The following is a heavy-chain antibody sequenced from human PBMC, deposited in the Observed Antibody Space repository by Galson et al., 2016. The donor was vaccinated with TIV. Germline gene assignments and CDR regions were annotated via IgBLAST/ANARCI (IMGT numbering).Heavy chain of an antibody. V-gene: IGHV4-38-2*01. CDR1: GYSISSGYY. J-gene: IGHJ4*02. D-gene: IGHD2-21*01. CDR3: ARHSDIAADFNY. CDR2: IYHSGMT. Sequence: ETLSLTCGVSGYSISSGYYWGWIRQPPGKGLEWIGSIYHSGMTYYNPSLESRVTISVDTSKNQFSLKLSSVTAADTAVYYCARHSDIAADFNYWGQGTLATVSS.